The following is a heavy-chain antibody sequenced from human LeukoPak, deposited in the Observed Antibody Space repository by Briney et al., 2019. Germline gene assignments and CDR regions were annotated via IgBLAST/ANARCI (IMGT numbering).Heavy chain of an antibody. CDR3: ASVNSGYSYEKNSGYYYMDV. J-gene: IGHJ6*03. D-gene: IGHD5-18*01. CDR2: IYTSGST. Sequence: PSETLSLTCTVSGGSISSYYWSWIRQPAGKGLEWIGRIYTSGSTNYNPSLKSRVTMSVDTSKNQFSLKLSSVTAADTAVYYCASVNSGYSYEKNSGYYYMDVWGKGTTVTVSS. CDR1: GGSISSYY. V-gene: IGHV4-4*07.